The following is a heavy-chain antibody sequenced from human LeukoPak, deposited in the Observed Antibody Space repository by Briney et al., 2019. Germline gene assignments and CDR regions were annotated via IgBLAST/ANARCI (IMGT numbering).Heavy chain of an antibody. CDR2: ISGSGGST. D-gene: IGHD6-13*01. Sequence: GGSLRLSCAASGFTFSSYAMSWVRQAPGKGLEWVSAISGSGGSTYYADSVKGRLTISRDNSKNTLYLQMNSLRAEDTAVYYCAKDPFRGIAAADHYFDYWGQGTLVTVSS. CDR1: GFTFSSYA. CDR3: AKDPFRGIAAADHYFDY. J-gene: IGHJ4*02. V-gene: IGHV3-23*01.